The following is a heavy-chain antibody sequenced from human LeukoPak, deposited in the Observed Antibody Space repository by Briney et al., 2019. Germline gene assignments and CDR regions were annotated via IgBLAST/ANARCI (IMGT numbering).Heavy chain of an antibody. CDR1: GYTFTTSY. Sequence: ASVKVSCKASGYTFTTSYINWVRQAPGQGLEWMEWVSAYNGKTSYAQKFQGRVTMTTDSSTNTAYMDLTSLRSDDTAVYYCARGGTYYPCIDYWGQGTQVTVSS. D-gene: IGHD1-26*01. CDR2: VSAYNGKT. J-gene: IGHJ4*02. CDR3: ARGGTYYPCIDY. V-gene: IGHV1-18*01.